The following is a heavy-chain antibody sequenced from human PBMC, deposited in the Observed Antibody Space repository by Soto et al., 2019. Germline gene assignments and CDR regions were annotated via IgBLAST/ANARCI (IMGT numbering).Heavy chain of an antibody. CDR3: ARRPLIPDGQFYLDV. V-gene: IGHV4-59*08. D-gene: IGHD2-8*01. Sequence: QVQLQESGPGLVKPSETLSLSCTVSGVSISSYYWNWVRQPPGKGLEWIGQTFYTGNTAYNTSLMIRVTMSVDTSRSPCSAALSPVTEADTVVYYSARRPLIPDGQFYLDVWGKGTSVTISS. CDR1: GVSISSYY. CDR2: TFYTGNT. J-gene: IGHJ6*04.